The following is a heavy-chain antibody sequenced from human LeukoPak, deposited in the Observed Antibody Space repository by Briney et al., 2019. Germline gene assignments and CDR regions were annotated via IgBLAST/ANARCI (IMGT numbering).Heavy chain of an antibody. J-gene: IGHJ4*02. CDR3: AKARGATYGTYYFDY. CDR1: GFTFSSYA. D-gene: IGHD4/OR15-4a*01. CDR2: ISGSGGDT. V-gene: IGHV3-23*01. Sequence: GGSLGLSCAASGFTFSSYAMNRVRQAPGKGLEWVSISGSGGDTYYADSVKGRFTISRDNSKNTLYLQMNSLRAEDTAVYYCAKARGATYGTYYFDYWGQGTLVTVSS.